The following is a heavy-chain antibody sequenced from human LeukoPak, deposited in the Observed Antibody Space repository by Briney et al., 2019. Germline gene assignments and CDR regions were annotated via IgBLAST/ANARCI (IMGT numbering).Heavy chain of an antibody. Sequence: KASETLSLTCAVYGGSFSGYYWSWIRQPPGKGLEWIGEINHSGSTNYNPSLKSRVTISVDTSKNQFSLKLSSVTAADTAVYYCASRGNTSSGWDYWGQGTLVTVSS. D-gene: IGHD6-19*01. CDR3: ASRGNTSSGWDY. J-gene: IGHJ4*02. CDR1: GGSFSGYY. CDR2: INHSGST. V-gene: IGHV4-34*01.